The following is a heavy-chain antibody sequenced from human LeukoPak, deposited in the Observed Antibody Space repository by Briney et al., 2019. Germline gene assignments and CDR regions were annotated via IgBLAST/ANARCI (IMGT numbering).Heavy chain of an antibody. Sequence: GGSLRLSCAASGFTFSSYAMSWVRQAPGKGLEWVSSIDISGGSTYYADSAEGRFTISRDNSKNTLYLQMNGLRVEDTALYYCANEVRPNDYWGQGTLVTVSS. CDR2: IDISGGST. CDR3: ANEVRPNDY. CDR1: GFTFSSYA. J-gene: IGHJ4*02. D-gene: IGHD1-1*01. V-gene: IGHV3-23*01.